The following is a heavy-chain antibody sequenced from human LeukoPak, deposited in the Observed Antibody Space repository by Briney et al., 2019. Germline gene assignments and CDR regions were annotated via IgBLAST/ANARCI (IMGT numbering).Heavy chain of an antibody. J-gene: IGHJ3*02. CDR3: ARGPDAFDI. CDR1: GFTFSSYS. CDR2: ISSSSGYI. V-gene: IGHV3-21*01. Sequence: GGSLRLSCAPSGFTFSSYSTKWVRQAPGKGLEWVSSISSSSGYIYYTDSVKGRFTISRDNAKNSLYLQMNSLRAEDTAVYYCARGPDAFDIWGQGTMVTV.